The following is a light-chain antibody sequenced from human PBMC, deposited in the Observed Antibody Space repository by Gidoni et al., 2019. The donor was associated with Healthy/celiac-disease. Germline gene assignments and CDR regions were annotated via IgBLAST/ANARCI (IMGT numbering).Light chain of an antibody. V-gene: IGKV3-20*01. CDR2: GAS. CDR1: QSVSSSY. CDR3: QQYGSSPT. J-gene: IGKJ1*01. Sequence: EIVLTQSPGTLSLSPGERATLSCRASQSVSSSYLAWYQQKPGQAPRLLIYGASSRATGIPDRFSGSVSGTDFTLTISRLEPEDFAVYYCQQYGSSPTFXQXTKVXIK.